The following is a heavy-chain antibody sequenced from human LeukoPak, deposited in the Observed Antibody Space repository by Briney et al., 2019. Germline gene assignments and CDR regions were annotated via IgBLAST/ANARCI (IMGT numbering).Heavy chain of an antibody. J-gene: IGHJ4*02. V-gene: IGHV4-31*03. CDR1: GVSISSGGYY. CDR2: IYYSGTT. CDR3: ASFPPGVPLNY. Sequence: PSETLCLTCTVSGVSISSGGYYWSWLRPHPGKGLEWIGYIYYSGTTYYNPSLKSRVTISVDTSKNQFSLRLSSVTAADTAVYYCASFPPGVPLNYWGQGTLVTVSS. D-gene: IGHD3-3*01.